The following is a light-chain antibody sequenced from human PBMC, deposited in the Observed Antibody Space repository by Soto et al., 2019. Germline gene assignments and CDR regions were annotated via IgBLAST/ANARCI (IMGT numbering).Light chain of an antibody. V-gene: IGKV1-5*01. Sequence: DIKMTQSPSTLSASVGDRVTITCRASQRISSWLAWYQQKPGKAPKLLIYDASSLESWVPSRFSGSGSGTEFTLTISSLQHDYFATYYCQQYTSYGIYTFGQGTKLEIK. CDR1: QRISSW. CDR2: DAS. J-gene: IGKJ2*01. CDR3: QQYTSYGIYT.